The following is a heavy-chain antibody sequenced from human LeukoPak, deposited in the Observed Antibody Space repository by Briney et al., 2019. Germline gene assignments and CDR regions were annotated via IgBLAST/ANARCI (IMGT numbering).Heavy chain of an antibody. CDR3: ARGGCGGDCYSGGYYYGMDV. CDR1: GYTFTGYY. V-gene: IGHV1-2*04. CDR2: INHNSGGT. Sequence: ASVKVSCKASGYTFTGYYMHWVRQAPGQGLEWMGWINHNSGGTNYAQKFQGWVTMTRDTSISTAYMELSRLRSDDTAVYYCARGGCGGDCYSGGYYYGMDVWGQGATVTVSS. J-gene: IGHJ6*02. D-gene: IGHD2-21*02.